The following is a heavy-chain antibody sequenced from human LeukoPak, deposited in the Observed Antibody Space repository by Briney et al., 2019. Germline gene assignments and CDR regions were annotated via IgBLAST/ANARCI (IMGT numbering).Heavy chain of an antibody. D-gene: IGHD3-9*01. V-gene: IGHV4-34*01. CDR3: SRIRAPNYDILTGYQDYYYYMDV. CDR1: GGSISGCC. Sequence: PSETLSLTCAVYGGSISGCCWSWSRQPPGQGMGWEGERSHSGSTNYNPSLKSRVPISVDTAKNQFSLNLSSVSAADAAVYYFSRIRAPNYDILTGYQDYYYYMDVWGKGTTVTTSS. J-gene: IGHJ6*03. CDR2: RSHSGST.